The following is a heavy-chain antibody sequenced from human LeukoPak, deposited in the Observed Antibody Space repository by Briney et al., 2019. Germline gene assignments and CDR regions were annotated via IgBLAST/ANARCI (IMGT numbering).Heavy chain of an antibody. CDR2: ISSSSSYM. V-gene: IGHV3-21*01. D-gene: IGHD2-2*02. CDR3: ARGGDIVVVPAAIGVDY. CDR1: GFTFSSYS. J-gene: IGHJ4*02. Sequence: GGSLRLSCAASGFTFSSYSMNWVRQAPGKGLEWVSSISSSSSYMYYADSVKGRFTISRDNAKNSLYLQMNSLRAEDTAVYYCARGGDIVVVPAAIGVDYWGQGTLVTVSS.